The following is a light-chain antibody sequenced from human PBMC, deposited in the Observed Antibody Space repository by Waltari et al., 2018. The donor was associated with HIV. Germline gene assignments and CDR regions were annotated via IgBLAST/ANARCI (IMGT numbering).Light chain of an antibody. V-gene: IGKV3-15*01. CDR1: RSISTD. J-gene: IGKJ1*01. Sequence: LTQSPATLSVPPGVNATISCRASRSISTDLAWFQQKPGQAPRLLIYGASSRATGIPARFSGGGSGTDFTLTISGLQSEDFAVYCCQQYSHWPRTFGQGTTVDIK. CDR2: GAS. CDR3: QQYSHWPRT.